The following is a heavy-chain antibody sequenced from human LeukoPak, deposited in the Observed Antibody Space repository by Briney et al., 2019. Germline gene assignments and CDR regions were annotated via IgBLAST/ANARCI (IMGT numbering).Heavy chain of an antibody. J-gene: IGHJ2*01. CDR2: IRYDGSNK. CDR1: GFTFSSYG. D-gene: IGHD1-26*01. CDR3: AKDGQWELLGWYFDL. V-gene: IGHV3-30*02. Sequence: PGGSLRLSCAASGFTFSSYGMHWVRQAPGKWLEWVAFIRYDGSNKYYADSVKGRFTISRDNSKNTLYLQMNSLRAEDTAVYYCAKDGQWELLGWYFDLWGRGTLVTVSS.